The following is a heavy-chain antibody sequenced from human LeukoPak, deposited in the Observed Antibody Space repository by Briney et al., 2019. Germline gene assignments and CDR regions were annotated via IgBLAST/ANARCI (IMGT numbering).Heavy chain of an antibody. D-gene: IGHD3-3*01. CDR3: ARVGYYDFWSGYQGFDY. J-gene: IGHJ4*02. CDR1: GFTFSSY. CDR2: IYYSGST. V-gene: IGHV4-39*07. Sequence: GSLRLSCAASGFTFSSYWGWIRQPPGKGLEWIGSIYYSGSTYYNPSLKSRVTISVDTSKNQFSLKLSSVTAADTAVYYCARVGYYDFWSGYQGFDYWGQGTLVTVSS.